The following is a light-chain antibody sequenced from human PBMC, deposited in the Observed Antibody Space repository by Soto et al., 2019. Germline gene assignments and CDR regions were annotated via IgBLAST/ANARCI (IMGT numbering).Light chain of an antibody. Sequence: QPVLTQPPSVSGAPGQTVTISCTGSSSNIGAGYDVHWYQQLPGTAPKLLIYVSNDRPSGVPDRFSGSKSGTSASLAIAGLQAEDEADYYCQSYDNSLSGFYVFGTGTKLTVL. CDR3: QSYDNSLSGFYV. CDR2: VSN. CDR1: SSNIGAGYD. J-gene: IGLJ1*01. V-gene: IGLV1-40*01.